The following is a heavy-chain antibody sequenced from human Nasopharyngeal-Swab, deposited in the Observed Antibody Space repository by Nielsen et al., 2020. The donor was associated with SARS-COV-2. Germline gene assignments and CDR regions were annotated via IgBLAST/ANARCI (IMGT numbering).Heavy chain of an antibody. V-gene: IGHV4-39*07. CDR1: GASISIIAYY. D-gene: IGHD3-10*01. J-gene: IGHJ6*03. Sequence: SDTLSLTCSVSGASISIIAYYWGWIRQSPGKGLEWFGRMSYSGHTYFSASLKSRVTISLAASKHQFSLNLRSVTAADTGIYFCVRERDLRGLSPPYYSYFHMDVWGQGTTVTVSS. CDR2: MSYSGHT. CDR3: VRERDLRGLSPPYYSYFHMDV.